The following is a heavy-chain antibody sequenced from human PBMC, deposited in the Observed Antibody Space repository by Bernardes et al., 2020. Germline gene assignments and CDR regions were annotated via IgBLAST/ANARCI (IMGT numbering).Heavy chain of an antibody. CDR3: ARGLRVAALRRRYYYYMDV. Sequence: ETLSLTCAVYGGSFSGYYWSWIRQPPGKGLEWIGEINHSGSTNYNPSLKSRVTISVDTSKNQFSLKLSSVTAADTAVYYCARGLRVAALRRRYYYYMDVWGKGTTVTVSS. D-gene: IGHD6-6*01. J-gene: IGHJ6*03. CDR2: INHSGST. CDR1: GGSFSGYY. V-gene: IGHV4-34*01.